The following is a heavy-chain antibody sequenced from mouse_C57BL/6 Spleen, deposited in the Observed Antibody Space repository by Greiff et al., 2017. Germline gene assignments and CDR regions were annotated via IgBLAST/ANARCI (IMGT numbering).Heavy chain of an antibody. CDR1: GYSITSGYY. V-gene: IGHV3-6*01. CDR3: ARDYNYGSRDWYFEV. D-gene: IGHD1-1*01. Sequence: EVHLVESGPGLVQPSQSLSLTCSVTGYSITSGYYWNWIRQFPGNKLEWMGYISYDGSNNYNPSLKNRISITRDTSKNQFFLKLNSVTTEDTATYYCARDYNYGSRDWYFEVWGTGTTVTVSS. CDR2: ISYDGSN. J-gene: IGHJ1*03.